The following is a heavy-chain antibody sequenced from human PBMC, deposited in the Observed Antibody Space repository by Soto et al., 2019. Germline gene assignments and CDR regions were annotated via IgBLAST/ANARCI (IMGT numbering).Heavy chain of an antibody. CDR1: GYTFTNFG. D-gene: IGHD2-2*01. J-gene: IGHJ5*02. CDR2: ISAYTDTP. Sequence: QVQLVQSGAEVKKPGASVKVSCRASGYTFTNFGVTWVRRAPGQGLEWMGWISAYTDTPNYAQKFQGRVTMTKDTPTSTAYMDLRSLTPDDPAVYYCAREIPGVEAWFDPWGQGTLAPVSS. CDR3: AREIPGVEAWFDP. V-gene: IGHV1-18*01.